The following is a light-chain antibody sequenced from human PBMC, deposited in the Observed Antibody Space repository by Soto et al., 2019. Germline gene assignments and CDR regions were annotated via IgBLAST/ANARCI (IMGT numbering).Light chain of an antibody. CDR2: KAS. V-gene: IGKV1-5*03. Sequence: DIQMTQSPSTLSASVRDRVSITCRASQSFTSWLAWYQQKPGKAPKLLIHKASNLQSGVPARFSGSESGTEFTLTISSLQPDDFATYYCHQYNTYPWTFGQGTKVEIK. J-gene: IGKJ1*01. CDR3: HQYNTYPWT. CDR1: QSFTSW.